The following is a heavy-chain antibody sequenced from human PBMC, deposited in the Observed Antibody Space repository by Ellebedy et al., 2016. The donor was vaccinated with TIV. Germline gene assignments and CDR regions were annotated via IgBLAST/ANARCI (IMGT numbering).Heavy chain of an antibody. V-gene: IGHV3-53*04. J-gene: IGHJ6*03. CDR3: ARLGSDIVATNCYMDV. Sequence: PGGSLRLSCAASGFTVSSKYMSWVRQAPGKGLVWVAVLYSAGSTYYADSVKGRFTISRHSSKSTLFLQMNGLTAEDTAVYYCARLGSDIVATNCYMDVWGIGTTVTVSS. CDR2: LYSAGST. CDR1: GFTVSSKY. D-gene: IGHD5-12*01.